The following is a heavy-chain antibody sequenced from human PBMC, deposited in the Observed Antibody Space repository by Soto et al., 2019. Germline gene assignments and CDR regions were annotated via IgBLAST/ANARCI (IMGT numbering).Heavy chain of an antibody. D-gene: IGHD4-17*01. V-gene: IGHV1-18*01. CDR1: GYSFTTSG. CDR3: ARRLYGDYDY. J-gene: IGHJ4*02. Sequence: AQLVQSGAEVKEPEASVKVSCKASGYSFTTSGITWVRQAPGQGLEWMGWISTYNGNTNYAQKLQDRVTLTTDTSTSTAYMELRSLRSDDTAVYYCARRLYGDYDYWGQGTLVTVSS. CDR2: ISTYNGNT.